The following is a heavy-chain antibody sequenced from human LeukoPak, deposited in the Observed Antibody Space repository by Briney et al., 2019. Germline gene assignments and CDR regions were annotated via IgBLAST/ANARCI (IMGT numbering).Heavy chain of an antibody. CDR3: AKDWTGTKPFDL. J-gene: IGHJ2*01. CDR2: ISGSGDNT. V-gene: IGHV3-23*01. D-gene: IGHD3/OR15-3a*01. CDR1: GFTFSSYA. Sequence: GGSLRLSCAASGFTFSSYAMSWVRQAPGKGLEWVSSISGSGDNTYYADSVKGRFTISRDNSKSTLYVQMNSLRAEDTAVYYCAKDWTGTKPFDLWGRGTLVTVSS.